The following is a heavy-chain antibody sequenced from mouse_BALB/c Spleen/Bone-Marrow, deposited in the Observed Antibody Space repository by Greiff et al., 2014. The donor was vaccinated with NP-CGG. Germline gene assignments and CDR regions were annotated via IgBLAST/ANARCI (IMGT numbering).Heavy chain of an antibody. V-gene: IGHV5-17*02. CDR1: GFTFSSFG. J-gene: IGHJ4*01. CDR3: AAITTVVARYAMDY. D-gene: IGHD1-1*01. Sequence: DVMLVESGGGLVQPGGSRKLSCAASGFTFSSFGMHWVRQAPEKGLERVAYISSGSSTIYYADTVKGRFTISRDNPKNTLFLQMTSLRSEDTAMYYCAAITTVVARYAMDYWGQGTSVTVSS. CDR2: ISSGSSTI.